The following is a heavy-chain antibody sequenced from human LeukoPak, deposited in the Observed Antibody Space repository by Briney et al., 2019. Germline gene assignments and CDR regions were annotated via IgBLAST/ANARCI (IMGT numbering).Heavy chain of an antibody. Sequence: SQTLSLTCTVSSGSISSGGYYWSWIRQHPGKGLEWIGYIYYSGSTYYNPSLKSRVTISVDTSKNQFSLKLSSVTAADTAVYYCARVFYYYGSGSYYPNQTPTQSYYFDYWGQGTLVTVSS. CDR1: SGSISSGGYY. J-gene: IGHJ4*02. V-gene: IGHV4-31*03. D-gene: IGHD3-10*01. CDR3: ARVFYYYGSGSYYPNQTPTQSYYFDY. CDR2: IYYSGST.